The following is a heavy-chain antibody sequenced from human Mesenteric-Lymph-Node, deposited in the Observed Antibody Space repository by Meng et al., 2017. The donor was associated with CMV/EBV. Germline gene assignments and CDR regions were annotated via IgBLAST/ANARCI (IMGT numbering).Heavy chain of an antibody. J-gene: IGHJ6*02. CDR3: SRRGYPDARHAMDV. Sequence: GESLKISCKGSGYIFSNYWIIWVRQMPGKGLEWMGVIYPGDSDTRYSPSFQGQVTISADKSISTAYLQWSSLKTLDTALYFCSRRGYPDARHAMDVWGQGTTVTVSS. D-gene: IGHD5-18*01. V-gene: IGHV5-51*01. CDR2: IYPGDSDT. CDR1: GYIFSNYW.